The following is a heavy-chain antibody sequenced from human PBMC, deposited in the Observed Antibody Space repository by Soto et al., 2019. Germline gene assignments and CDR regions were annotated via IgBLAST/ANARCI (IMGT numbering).Heavy chain of an antibody. CDR1: GYTFTSYG. Sequence: ASVKVSCKASGYTFTSYGISWVRQAPGQGLEWMGWISAYNGNTNYAQKLQGRVTMTTDTSTSTAYMELRSLRSDDTAVYYCARGRDGGYYYYYGMDVWGQGTTVTVSS. D-gene: IGHD2-15*01. J-gene: IGHJ6*02. CDR3: ARGRDGGYYYYYGMDV. V-gene: IGHV1-18*01. CDR2: ISAYNGNT.